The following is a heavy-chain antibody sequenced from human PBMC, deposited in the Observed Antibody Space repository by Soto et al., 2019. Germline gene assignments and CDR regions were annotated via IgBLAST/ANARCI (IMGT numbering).Heavy chain of an antibody. Sequence: KASETLSLTCTVSGGSISSGGYYWSWIRQHPGKGLEWIGYIYYSGSTYYNPSLKSRVTISVDTSKNQFSLKLSSVTAADTAVYYCARDTTTHYYGMDVWGQGTTVTVSS. J-gene: IGHJ6*02. CDR3: ARDTTTHYYGMDV. CDR1: GGSISSGGYY. V-gene: IGHV4-31*03. D-gene: IGHD4-17*01. CDR2: IYYSGST.